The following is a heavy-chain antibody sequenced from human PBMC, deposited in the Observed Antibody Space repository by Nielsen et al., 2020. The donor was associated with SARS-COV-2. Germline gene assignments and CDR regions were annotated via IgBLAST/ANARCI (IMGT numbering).Heavy chain of an antibody. CDR3: TRVAYDFWSGSTYYMDV. D-gene: IGHD3-3*01. CDR2: IRSKAYGGTT. J-gene: IGHJ6*03. Sequence: WIRQPPGKGLEWVGFIRSKAYGGTTEYAASVKGRFTISRDDSKSIAYLQMNSLKTEDTAVYYRTRVAYDFWSGSTYYMDVWGKGTTVTVSS. V-gene: IGHV3-49*02.